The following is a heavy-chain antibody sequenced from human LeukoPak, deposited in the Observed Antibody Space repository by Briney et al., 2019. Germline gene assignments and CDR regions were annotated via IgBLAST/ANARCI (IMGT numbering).Heavy chain of an antibody. D-gene: IGHD2/OR15-2a*01. CDR3: ARDYHNKGHDY. V-gene: IGHV3-11*01. Sequence: GESLRLSCAASGLTLSDCCMSWIRQAPGKGLECVAHIYPGGGVIYYADSVKGRFTIFRDNTKNSLYLQMSSLRAEDTAIYYCARDYHNKGHDYWGPGTLVTVSS. CDR2: IYPGGGVI. J-gene: IGHJ4*02. CDR1: GLTLSDCC.